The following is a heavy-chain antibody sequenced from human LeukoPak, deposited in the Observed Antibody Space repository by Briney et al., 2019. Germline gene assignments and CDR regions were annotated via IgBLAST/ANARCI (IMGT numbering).Heavy chain of an antibody. CDR1: GFAVSSKY. J-gene: IGHJ4*02. V-gene: IGHV3-53*01. CDR2: VYSDGST. D-gene: IGHD6-19*01. CDR3: STDLGGGAVFDGY. Sequence: GGSLRLSCAASGFAVSSKYMTWVRQAPGKGMEWVSVVYSDGSTFYADSVKGRFTISRDNAKNTLYLQMNSLKTEDTAVYYCSTDLGGGAVFDGYWGQGTLVTVSS.